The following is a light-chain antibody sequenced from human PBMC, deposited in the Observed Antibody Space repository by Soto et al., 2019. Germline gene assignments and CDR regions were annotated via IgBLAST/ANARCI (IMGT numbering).Light chain of an antibody. J-gene: IGKJ2*01. V-gene: IGKV3-15*01. CDR2: GAS. CDR3: QQYTNWPPFT. Sequence: EVVLTQSPATLSVSPGEGASLSCRASQNVGTSLAWYQQNSGQAPRLLIYGASTRAAGVPARFSGSASWTEKTLTLPSLQSEDFALYYCQQYTNWPPFTFGQGTRLEIK. CDR1: QNVGTS.